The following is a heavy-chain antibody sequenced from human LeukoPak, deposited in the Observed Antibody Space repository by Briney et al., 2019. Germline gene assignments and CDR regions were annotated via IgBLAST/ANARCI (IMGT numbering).Heavy chain of an antibody. CDR2: IIPIFGTA. Sequence: ASVKFSCKASGGTFSSYAISWVRQAPGQGLEWMGGIIPIFGTANYAQKFQGRVTITADESTSTAYMELSSLRSEDTAVYYCASGLLRYFDWFSDFDYWGQGTLVTVSS. V-gene: IGHV1-69*13. D-gene: IGHD3-9*01. CDR3: ASGLLRYFDWFSDFDY. J-gene: IGHJ4*02. CDR1: GGTFSSYA.